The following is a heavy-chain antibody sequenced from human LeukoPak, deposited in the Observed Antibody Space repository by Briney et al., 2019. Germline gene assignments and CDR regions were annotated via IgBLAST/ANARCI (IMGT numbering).Heavy chain of an antibody. J-gene: IGHJ6*03. CDR3: ARRFWSGYSPPPYYYYYMDV. CDR1: GGSISSSSYY. CDR2: IYYSEST. D-gene: IGHD3-3*01. V-gene: IGHV4-39*01. Sequence: SETLSLTCTVSGGSISSSSYYWGWIRQPPGKGLEWIGSIYYSESTYYNPSLKSRVTISVDTSKNQFSLKLSSVTAADTAVYYCARRFWSGYSPPPYYYYYMDVWGKGTTVTVSS.